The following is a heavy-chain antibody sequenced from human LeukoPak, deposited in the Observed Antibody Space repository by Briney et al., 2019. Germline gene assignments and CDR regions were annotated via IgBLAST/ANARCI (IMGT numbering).Heavy chain of an antibody. J-gene: IGHJ4*02. CDR2: IYHSGST. Sequence: PSETLSLTCAVSGYSISSGYYWGWIRQPPGKGLEWIGSIYHSGSTYYNPSLKSRVTISVDTSKNQFSLKLSSVTAADTAVYYCARRWRAIDYWGQGTLVTVSS. V-gene: IGHV4-38-2*01. CDR1: GYSISSGYY. D-gene: IGHD4-23*01. CDR3: ARRWRAIDY.